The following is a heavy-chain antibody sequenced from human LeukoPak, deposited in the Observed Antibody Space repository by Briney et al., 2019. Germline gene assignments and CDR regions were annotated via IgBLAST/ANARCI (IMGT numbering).Heavy chain of an antibody. J-gene: IGHJ6*02. CDR2: IYYSGST. D-gene: IGHD2-2*01. CDR1: GGSIRSYY. CDR3: ARFQSSSSWDYYYGLDV. Sequence: PSETLSLTCTVSGGSIRSYYWSWIRQPPGRGLEWVGYIYYSGSTDYNPSLRSRVTISVDTSKNQFSLKLSSVTAADTAVYYCARFQSSSSWDYYYGLDVWGQGTTVTVSS. V-gene: IGHV4-59*08.